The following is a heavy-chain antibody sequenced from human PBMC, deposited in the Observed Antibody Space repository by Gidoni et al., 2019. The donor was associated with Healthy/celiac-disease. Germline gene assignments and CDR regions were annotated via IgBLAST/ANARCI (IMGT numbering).Heavy chain of an antibody. CDR2: IYPGDSDT. J-gene: IGHJ5*02. V-gene: IGHV5-51*03. Sequence: EVQLVQSGAEVKKPGESLKISCKGSGYSFTSYWIGWVRQMPGTGLEWMGIIYPGDSDTRYSPSFQCQVTISAYKSISTAYLQWSSLKASDTAMYYCARLPLESEGYCTGGVCYTGGWFDPWGQGTLVTVSS. CDR3: ARLPLESEGYCTGGVCYTGGWFDP. D-gene: IGHD2-8*02. CDR1: GYSFTSYW.